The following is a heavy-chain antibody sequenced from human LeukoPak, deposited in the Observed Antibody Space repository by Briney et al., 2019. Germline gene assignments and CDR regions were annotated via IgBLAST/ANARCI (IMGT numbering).Heavy chain of an antibody. CDR3: ARRNDFWSGYYTGAIDY. D-gene: IGHD3-3*01. Sequence: PGESLKISWKGSGYSFTSYWIGWVRQMPGKGLEWMGIIYPGDSDTRYSPSFQGQVTISADKSISTAYLQWSSLKASDTAMYYCARRNDFWSGYYTGAIDYRGQGTLVTVSS. V-gene: IGHV5-51*01. CDR1: GYSFTSYW. CDR2: IYPGDSDT. J-gene: IGHJ4*02.